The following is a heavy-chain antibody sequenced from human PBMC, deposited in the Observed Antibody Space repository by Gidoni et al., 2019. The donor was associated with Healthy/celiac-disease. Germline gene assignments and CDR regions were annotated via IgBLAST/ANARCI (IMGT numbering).Heavy chain of an antibody. D-gene: IGHD3-10*01. J-gene: IGHJ6*03. CDR3: ARVGDYGSGREDYMDV. CDR1: GAFISSYY. V-gene: IGHV4-59*01. Sequence: QVQLQESGPGLVKPSETLSLSCSVSGAFISSYYWSWIRQPPGKGLEWIGYIYYSGSTNYNPSLKSRVTISVDTSRNQFSLKLSSVTAADTAVYYCARVGDYGSGREDYMDVWGKGTTVTVSS. CDR2: IYYSGST.